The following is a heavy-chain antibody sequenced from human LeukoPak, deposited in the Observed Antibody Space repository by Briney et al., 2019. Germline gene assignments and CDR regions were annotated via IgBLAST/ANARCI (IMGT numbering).Heavy chain of an antibody. CDR3: ARSSSGYTYYFDY. V-gene: IGHV3-48*03. CDR2: ISSSGSTI. Sequence: QPGGSLRLSCAASGFTFSSYEMNWVRQAPGKGLEWVSYISSSGSTIYYADSVKGRFTISRDNAKNSLYLQMNSLRAEDTAVYYCARSSSGYTYYFDYWGQGTLVTVSS. CDR1: GFTFSSYE. D-gene: IGHD3-22*01. J-gene: IGHJ4*02.